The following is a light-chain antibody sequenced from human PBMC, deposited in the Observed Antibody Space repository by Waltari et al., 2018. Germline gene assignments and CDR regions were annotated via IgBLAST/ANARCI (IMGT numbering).Light chain of an antibody. V-gene: IGLV3-1*01. CDR1: KLGLEY. CDR3: QARDSNNIV. J-gene: IGLJ2*01. Sequence: SSELVQPPSVSVSPGQTAIITCSGDKLGLEYVYWYQQKPGQSPVLVIYQDDKRPSGVPERFSGSTSRDTATLTITAPQAIDEADYYCQARDSNNIVFGGGTRLTVL. CDR2: QDD.